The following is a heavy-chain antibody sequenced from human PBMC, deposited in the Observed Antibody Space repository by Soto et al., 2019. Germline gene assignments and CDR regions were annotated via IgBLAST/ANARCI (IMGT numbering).Heavy chain of an antibody. V-gene: IGHV3-23*01. CDR3: ARDRSSAWYGVGF. Sequence: PGGSLRLSCAASGFTFSSYAMSWVRRAPGKGLEWVSAIGGSGGGTYYADSAKGRFTISRDNSKNTLFLHMDGLRAEDTAVYYCARDRSSAWYGVGFWGQGTLVTVSS. D-gene: IGHD6-19*01. CDR1: GFTFSSYA. J-gene: IGHJ1*01. CDR2: IGGSGGGT.